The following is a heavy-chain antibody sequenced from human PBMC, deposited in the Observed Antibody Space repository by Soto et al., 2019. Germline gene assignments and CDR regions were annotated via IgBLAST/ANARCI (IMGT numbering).Heavy chain of an antibody. CDR2: ISTDNGNT. CDR1: GYSFTSYG. D-gene: IGHD2-21*01. Sequence: QVHLVQSGAEVRKPGASVKVSCKASGYSFTSYGTSWVRQAPGHGLEWMGWISTDNGNTTYAHNLQGRVSMTIDPSTSTAYMELWSMGSDDTAVYYCARDVPDTSLFFYYYGMDVWGQGTTVTVSS. V-gene: IGHV1-18*01. CDR3: ARDVPDTSLFFYYYGMDV. J-gene: IGHJ6*02.